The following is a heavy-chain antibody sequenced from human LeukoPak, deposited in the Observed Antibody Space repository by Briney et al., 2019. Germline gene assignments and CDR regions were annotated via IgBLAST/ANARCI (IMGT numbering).Heavy chain of an antibody. Sequence: SVKVSCKASGGTFSSYAISWVRQAPGQGLEWMGRIIPIFGIANYAQKFQGRATITADKSTSTAYMELSSLRSEDTAVYYCASCPGIAAGGFGMDVWGQGTTVTVSS. CDR1: GGTFSSYA. J-gene: IGHJ6*02. V-gene: IGHV1-69*04. D-gene: IGHD6-13*01. CDR3: ASCPGIAAGGFGMDV. CDR2: IIPIFGIA.